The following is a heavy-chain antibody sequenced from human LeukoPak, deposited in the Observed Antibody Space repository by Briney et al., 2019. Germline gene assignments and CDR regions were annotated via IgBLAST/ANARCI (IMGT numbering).Heavy chain of an antibody. D-gene: IGHD5-24*01. CDR2: IIPIFGTA. J-gene: IGHJ4*02. V-gene: IGHV1-69*13. CDR3: ARVWDGYKLPLDY. Sequence: ASVKVSCKASGGTFSSYAISWVRQAPGQGLEWMGGIIPIFGTANYAQKFQGRVTITADESTSTAYMELSSLRSEDTAVYYCARVWDGYKLPLDYWGQGTLVTVSS. CDR1: GGTFSSYA.